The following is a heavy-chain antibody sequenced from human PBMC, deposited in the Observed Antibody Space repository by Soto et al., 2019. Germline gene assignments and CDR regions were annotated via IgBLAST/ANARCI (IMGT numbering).Heavy chain of an antibody. CDR3: ARKFSGYESADAFDI. CDR1: GGSISSYY. D-gene: IGHD5-12*01. Sequence: SETLSLTCTVSGGSISSYYWSWIRQPPGKGLEWIGYIYYSGSTNYNPSLKSRVTISVDTSKNQFSLKLSSVTAADTAVYYCARKFSGYESADAFDIWGQGTMVTVSS. CDR2: IYYSGST. J-gene: IGHJ3*02. V-gene: IGHV4-59*08.